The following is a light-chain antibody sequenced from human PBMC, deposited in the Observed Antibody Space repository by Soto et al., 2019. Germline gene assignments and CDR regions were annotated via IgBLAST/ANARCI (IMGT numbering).Light chain of an antibody. J-gene: IGLJ1*01. V-gene: IGLV1-40*01. CDR3: QSFDSSLNGYV. CDR2: GNT. CDR1: GSSIGAPYD. Sequence: QSVLTQPPSVSGAPGQRVTISCTGRGSSIGAPYDVHWYQQLPGAAPELLIYGNTNRPSGVPDRFSGSKSGTSVSLAITGLQAEDEADYYCQSFDSSLNGYVFGTGTKVTVL.